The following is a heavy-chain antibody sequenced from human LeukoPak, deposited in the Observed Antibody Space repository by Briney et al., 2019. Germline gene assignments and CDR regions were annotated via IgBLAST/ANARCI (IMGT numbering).Heavy chain of an antibody. J-gene: IGHJ4*02. CDR2: ISSSGSTI. CDR1: GFTFGDYA. Sequence: GRSLRLSCTASGFTFGDYAMSWIRQAPGKGLEWVSYISSSGSTIYYADSVKGRFTISRDNAKNSLYLQMNSLRAEDTAVYYCAAYCSSTSCHLDYWGQGTLVTVSS. CDR3: AAYCSSTSCHLDY. V-gene: IGHV3-11*01. D-gene: IGHD2-2*01.